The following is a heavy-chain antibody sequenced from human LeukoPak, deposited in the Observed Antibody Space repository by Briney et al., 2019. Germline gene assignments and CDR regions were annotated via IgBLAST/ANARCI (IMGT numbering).Heavy chain of an antibody. D-gene: IGHD2-2*01. CDR3: ARGRRYCSSTSCRAYYFDY. J-gene: IGHJ4*02. CDR1: GYTFTSYY. CDR2: INPSGGST. Sequence: GASVKVSCKASGYTFTSYYMHWVRQAPGQGLEWMGIINPSGGSTSYAQKFQGRVTMTRNTSISTAYMELSSLRSEDTAVYYCARGRRYCSSTSCRAYYFDYWGQGTLVTVSS. V-gene: IGHV1-46*01.